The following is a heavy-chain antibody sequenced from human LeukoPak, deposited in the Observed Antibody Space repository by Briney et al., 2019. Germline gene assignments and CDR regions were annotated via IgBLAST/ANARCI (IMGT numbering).Heavy chain of an antibody. CDR2: IYYSGST. Sequence: SETLSLTCTVSGGSISSSSYYWGCIRQPPGKGLEWIGSIYYSGSTYYNPSLKSRVTISVDTSKNQFSLKLSSVTAADTAVYYCARDPLAAAGLDYWGQGTLVTVSS. D-gene: IGHD6-13*01. CDR1: GGSISSSSYY. CDR3: ARDPLAAAGLDY. V-gene: IGHV4-39*07. J-gene: IGHJ4*02.